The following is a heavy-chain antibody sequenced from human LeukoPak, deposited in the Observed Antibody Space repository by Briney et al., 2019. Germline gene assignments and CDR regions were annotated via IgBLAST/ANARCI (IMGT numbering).Heavy chain of an antibody. CDR3: TRGLSIATRPAYYFDY. CDR2: INPNSGGT. V-gene: IGHV1-2*02. Sequence: ASVKVSCKASGHTFTDYYMHWVRQAPGQGFEWMGWINPNSGGTNYAQKLQGRVTMTRDTSISTAYMELTSLRSDDTAVYYCTRGLSIATRPAYYFDYWGHRTLVTVSS. D-gene: IGHD6-6*01. CDR1: GHTFTDYY. J-gene: IGHJ4*01.